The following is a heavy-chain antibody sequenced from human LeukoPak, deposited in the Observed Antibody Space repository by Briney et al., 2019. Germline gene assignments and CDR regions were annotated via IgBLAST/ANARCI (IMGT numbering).Heavy chain of an antibody. CDR2: INPSGRST. CDR1: GYTFTSYY. D-gene: IGHD2-8*01. V-gene: IGHV1-46*01. Sequence: GASVKVSCKASGYTFTSYYMHWVRQAPGQGLEWMGIINPSGRSTSYAQKFQGRVTMTRDTSTSTVYMELSSLRSEDTAVYYCARTNGSHDAFDIWGQGTMVTVSS. J-gene: IGHJ3*02. CDR3: ARTNGSHDAFDI.